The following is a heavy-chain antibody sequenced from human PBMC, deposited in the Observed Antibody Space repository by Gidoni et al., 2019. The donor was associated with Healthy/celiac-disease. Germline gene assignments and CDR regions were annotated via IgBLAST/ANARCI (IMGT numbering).Heavy chain of an antibody. V-gene: IGHV4-34*01. CDR3: ASMQGDSSCYCDY. CDR1: GGSFSGYY. CDR2: INHSGST. J-gene: IGHJ4*02. Sequence: QVQLQQWGAGLWKPAETLSLTCAVYGGSFSGYYWSWIRQPPGKGLEWIGEINHSGSTNYNPSLESRVTISVDTSKNQFSLKLSSVTAADTAVYSCASMQGDSSCYCDYWGQGTLVTVSS. D-gene: IGHD3-22*01.